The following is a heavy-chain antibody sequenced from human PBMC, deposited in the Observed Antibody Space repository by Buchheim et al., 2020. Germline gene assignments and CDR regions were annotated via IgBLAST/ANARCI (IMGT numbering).Heavy chain of an antibody. CDR2: IYYIGST. Sequence: QLQLQESGPGLVKPSETLSLTCTVSGGSISSSSYYWGWIRQPPEKGLEWLGSIYYIGSTYYNPSLKSRVTISVDTSKNQFSLKLSSVTAADTAVYYCARRYGSGYSGMDVWGQGTT. CDR3: ARRYGSGYSGMDV. D-gene: IGHD3-22*01. CDR1: GGSISSSSYY. V-gene: IGHV4-39*01. J-gene: IGHJ6*02.